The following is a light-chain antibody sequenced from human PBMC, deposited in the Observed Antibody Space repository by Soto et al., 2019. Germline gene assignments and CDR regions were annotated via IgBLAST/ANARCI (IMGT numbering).Light chain of an antibody. V-gene: IGKV3-20*01. CDR1: QSVSSSY. J-gene: IGKJ2*01. CDR3: QQYGSCPGVT. Sequence: EIVLTQSPGTLSLSPGERATLSCRASQSVSSSYLAWYQQQPRPAPLLLIYGASGRATGIPDRFSGSGSGTDFPLTISRLEPEDFAVYYCQQYGSCPGVTFGQGTKLEIK. CDR2: GAS.